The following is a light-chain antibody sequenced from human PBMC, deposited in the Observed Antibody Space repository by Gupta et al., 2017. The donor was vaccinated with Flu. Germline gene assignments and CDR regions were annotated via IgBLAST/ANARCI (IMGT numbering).Light chain of an antibody. J-gene: IGKJ1*01. Sequence: ESVLTQSPGTLSLSPGERATLSCRASQRVSSGYLAWYQQKPGQAPRLLMYGISTRATGIPDRFSGRGSGTDFTLTISRLEPEDFAVYYCQQYGSSSWTFGQGTKVEIK. V-gene: IGKV3-20*01. CDR3: QQYGSSSWT. CDR2: GIS. CDR1: QRVSSGY.